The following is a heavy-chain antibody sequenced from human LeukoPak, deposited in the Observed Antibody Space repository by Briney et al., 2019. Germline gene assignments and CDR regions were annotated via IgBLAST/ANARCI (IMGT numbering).Heavy chain of an antibody. CDR2: ISTSSSYI. Sequence: NPGGSLRLSCAASGFRFSSYSINWVRQAPGKGLEWVSSISTSSSYIYYADSVKGRFTISRDNAKNSLYLQMNSLRAEDTAVYYCARGGDHPTYLFQYMDVWGKGTTVTVSS. V-gene: IGHV3-21*01. D-gene: IGHD3-16*01. CDR3: ARGGDHPTYLFQYMDV. J-gene: IGHJ6*03. CDR1: GFRFSSYS.